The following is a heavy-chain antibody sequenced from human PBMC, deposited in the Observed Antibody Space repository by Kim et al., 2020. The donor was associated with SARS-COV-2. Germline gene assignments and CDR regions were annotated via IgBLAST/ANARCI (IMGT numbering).Heavy chain of an antibody. D-gene: IGHD3-10*01. CDR2: ISFDGGNK. CDR1: GLTFDNYA. CDR3: ARGNYYGLVSLSDYYNGLAV. Sequence: GGSLRLSCAASGLTFDNYAMNWVRQAPGKGLEWVAAISFDGGNKAYADSVQGRFTISRDNSKSTLHLQMSSLRVEDTAVYYCARGNYYGLVSLSDYYNGLAVWRRSTTDTVS. V-gene: IGHV3-30*04. J-gene: IGHJ6*02.